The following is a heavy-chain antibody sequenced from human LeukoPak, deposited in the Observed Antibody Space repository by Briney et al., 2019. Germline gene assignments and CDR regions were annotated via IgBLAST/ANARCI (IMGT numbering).Heavy chain of an antibody. CDR2: INYSGST. CDR1: GGYISSYY. D-gene: IGHD1-14*01. V-gene: IGHV4-59*01. CDR3: ARVPNAPKIEPNWFDP. Sequence: PSETLSFTCSVSGGYISSYYWSWIRQPPGKGLEWIGIINYSGSTKYNPSLKSRVSISVDTSKNQFSLRLTSVTVADTAVYFCARVPNAPKIEPNWFDPWGQGTLVTVSS. J-gene: IGHJ5*02.